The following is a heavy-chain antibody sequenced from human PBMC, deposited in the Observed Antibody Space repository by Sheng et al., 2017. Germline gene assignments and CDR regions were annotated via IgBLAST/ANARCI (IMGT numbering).Heavy chain of an antibody. V-gene: IGHV3-30*03. CDR2: ISYDGSNK. CDR3: ARDYYYDSSGGPWD. D-gene: IGHD3-22*01. J-gene: IGHJ4*02. CDR1: GFTFSSYG. Sequence: QVQLVESGGGVVQPGRSLRLSCAASGFTFSSYGMHWVRQAPGKGLEWVAVISYDGSNKYYADSVKGRFTISRDNSKNTLYLQMNSLRAEDTAVYYCARDYYYDSSGGPWDWGQGTLVTVSS.